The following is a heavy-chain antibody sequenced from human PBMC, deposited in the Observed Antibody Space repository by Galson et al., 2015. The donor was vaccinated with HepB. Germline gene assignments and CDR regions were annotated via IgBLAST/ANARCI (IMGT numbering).Heavy chain of an antibody. J-gene: IGHJ4*02. CDR2: INPSGGST. D-gene: IGHD2-15*01. CDR3: ARGPSIYCSGGSCGGDYGY. CDR1: GYTFTSYY. V-gene: IGHV1-46*01. Sequence: SVKVSCKASGYTFTSYYMHWVRQAPGQGLEWMGIINPSGGSTSYAQKFQGRVTMTRDTSTSTVYMELSSLRSEDTAVYYCARGPSIYCSGGSCGGDYGYWGQGTLVTVSS.